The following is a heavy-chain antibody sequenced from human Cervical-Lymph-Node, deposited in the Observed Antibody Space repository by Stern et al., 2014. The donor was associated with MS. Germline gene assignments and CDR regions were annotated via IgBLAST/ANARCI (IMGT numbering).Heavy chain of an antibody. CDR1: GYTFTDNH. Sequence: VQLVESGAEEKKPGASVKVSCKTSGYTFTDNHMHWVRQAPGQGLEWVGRIDPKNGDTKYVQKFLGRITMTTDKSINTAYMELTRLTSDDTAIYYCSRENWVFIYWGQGTLVTVSS. D-gene: IGHD2-8*01. CDR2: IDPKNGDT. CDR3: SRENWVFIY. J-gene: IGHJ4*02. V-gene: IGHV1-2*02.